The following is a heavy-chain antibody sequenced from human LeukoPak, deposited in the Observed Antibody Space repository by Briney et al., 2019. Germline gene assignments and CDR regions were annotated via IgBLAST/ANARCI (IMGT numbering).Heavy chain of an antibody. V-gene: IGHV3-53*01. CDR3: ARGVEPLAANTLAY. D-gene: IGHD1-14*01. CDR2: LYSDGNT. CDR1: GFTVITND. J-gene: IGHJ4*02. Sequence: QAGESLKISCAASGFTVITNDMTWVRQAPGEGLEWVSVLYSDGNTKYADSVQGRFTISRDNSKNTLYLEMNSLSPDDTAVYYCARGVEPLAANTLAYWGQGTLVTVSS.